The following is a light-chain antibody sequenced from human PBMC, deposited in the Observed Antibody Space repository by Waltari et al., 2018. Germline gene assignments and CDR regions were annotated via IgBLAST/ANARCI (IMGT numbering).Light chain of an antibody. J-gene: IGLJ1*01. CDR2: EVN. CDR1: SSDIGGYDY. V-gene: IGLV2-8*01. CDR3: ASLRINNLFV. Sequence: QSALTQPPSASGSPGQSVTISCTGTSSDIGGYDYVSWYQQHPGKAPKLLIFEVNNRPSGVPYRFSGSKSGSTASLTVSGLQPEDDAHYFCASLRINNLFVFGSGTKVTVL.